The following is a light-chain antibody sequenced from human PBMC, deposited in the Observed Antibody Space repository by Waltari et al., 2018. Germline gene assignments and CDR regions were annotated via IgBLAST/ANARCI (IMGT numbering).Light chain of an antibody. CDR1: QSLSTSN. CDR3: QQYGSSPET. CDR2: DAS. J-gene: IGKJ1*01. V-gene: IGKV3-20*01. Sequence: EIVLTPSPGTLSLSPGERATLSCRASQSLSTSNLAWYQQKPGQAPRLLIYDASSRATGIPDRFSGSGSGTDFTLTVSRLESEDFAVYYCQQYGSSPETFGQGTKVEIK.